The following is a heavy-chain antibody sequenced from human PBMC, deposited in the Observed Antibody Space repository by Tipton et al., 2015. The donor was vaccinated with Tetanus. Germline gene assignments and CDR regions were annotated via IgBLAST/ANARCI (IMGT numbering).Heavy chain of an antibody. V-gene: IGHV3-9*01. D-gene: IGHD1-14*01. J-gene: IGHJ4*02. CDR3: TSGNTFDY. Sequence: SLRLSCAASGFNFDDYAMHWVRQAPGKGLEWVSGISSNGGPIGFAESVKGRFTISRDNAKNSLFLQMSSLRADDTAVYFCTSGNTFDYWGQGTLVTVSS. CDR2: ISSNGGPI. CDR1: GFNFDDYA.